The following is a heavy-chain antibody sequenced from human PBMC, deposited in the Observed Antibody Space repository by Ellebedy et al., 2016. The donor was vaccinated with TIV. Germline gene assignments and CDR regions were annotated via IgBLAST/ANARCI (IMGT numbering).Heavy chain of an antibody. Sequence: ASVKVSCKASGYSFTGYYMHWVRQAPGQGLEWMGWINPNSGGTNYAQKFQGWVTMTRDTSISTAYMELSRLRSDDTAVYYCARDRDYYGSGSYYSLKNWGQGTLVTVSS. CDR2: INPNSGGT. V-gene: IGHV1-2*04. D-gene: IGHD3-10*01. CDR3: ARDRDYYGSGSYYSLKN. CDR1: GYSFTGYY. J-gene: IGHJ4*02.